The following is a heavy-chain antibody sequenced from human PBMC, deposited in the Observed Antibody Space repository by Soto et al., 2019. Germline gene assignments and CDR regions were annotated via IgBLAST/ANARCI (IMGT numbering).Heavy chain of an antibody. CDR2: VSANNGHT. J-gene: IGHJ6*02. CDR1: GFTFSNYG. V-gene: IGHV1-18*01. D-gene: IGHD2-8*01. CDR3: ARDIESVTAKHFFYYYAMDV. Sequence: ASVKVSCKASGFTFSNYGLNWVRQAPGQGLEWMGWVSANNGHTNYAQNLQGRVSMTTDTSASTAYMELRGLTFDDTAVYYCARDIESVTAKHFFYYYAMDVWGQGTTVTVSS.